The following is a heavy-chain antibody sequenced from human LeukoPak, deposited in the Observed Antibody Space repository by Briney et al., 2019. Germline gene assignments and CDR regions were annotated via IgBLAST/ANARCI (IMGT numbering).Heavy chain of an antibody. CDR3: ATDLRSSGWYGNPDY. J-gene: IGHJ4*02. CDR1: GFTFSSYW. Sequence: GGSLRLSCAASGFTFSSYWMSWVRQAPGKGLEWVANIKQDGSEKYYVDSVKGRFTISRDNAKNSLYLQMNSLRAEDTAVYYCATDLRSSGWYGNPDYWGQGTLVTVSS. CDR2: IKQDGSEK. D-gene: IGHD6-19*01. V-gene: IGHV3-7*03.